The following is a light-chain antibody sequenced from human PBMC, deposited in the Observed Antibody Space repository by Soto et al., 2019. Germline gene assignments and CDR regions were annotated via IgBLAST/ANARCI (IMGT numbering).Light chain of an antibody. V-gene: IGKV3-20*01. CDR2: GAS. CDR3: QQYCNSPLT. CDR1: QSVTSSY. Sequence: EIVLTQSPGTLSLSPGERATLSCRASQSVTSSYLAWYQQKPGQAPRLLIYGASSRATGIPDRFSGSGSGTDFTLTISRLEPEDFAVYYCQQYCNSPLTFGGGTKVDIK. J-gene: IGKJ4*01.